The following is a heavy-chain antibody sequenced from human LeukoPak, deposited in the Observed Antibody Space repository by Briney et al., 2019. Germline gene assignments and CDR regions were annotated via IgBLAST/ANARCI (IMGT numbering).Heavy chain of an antibody. CDR2: IHRSGSP. CDR1: LDSTTSNF. CDR3: ARAYDILTGYGYFDY. D-gene: IGHD3-9*01. J-gene: IGHJ4*02. Sequence: SETLSLTCTVSLDSTTSNFWSWVRQPPGKGLEWIGEIHRSGSPNYNPSLQSRVTISIDRSRNQIVLELSSVTAADTAVYYCARAYDILTGYGYFDYWGQGTLVTVSS. V-gene: IGHV4-4*02.